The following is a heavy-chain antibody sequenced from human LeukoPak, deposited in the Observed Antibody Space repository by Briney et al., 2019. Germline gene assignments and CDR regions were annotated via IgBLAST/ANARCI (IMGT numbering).Heavy chain of an antibody. J-gene: IGHJ6*02. CDR1: GFTFSSYA. CDR2: ISGSGGST. CDR3: AKGGRYDFWSGTYYYYYGMDV. Sequence: GALRLSCAASGFTFSSYAMSWVRQAPGKGLEWVSAISGSGGSTYYADSVKGRFTISRDNSKNTLYLQMNSLRAEDTAVYYCAKGGRYDFWSGTYYYYYGMDVWGQGTTVTVSS. V-gene: IGHV3-23*01. D-gene: IGHD3-3*01.